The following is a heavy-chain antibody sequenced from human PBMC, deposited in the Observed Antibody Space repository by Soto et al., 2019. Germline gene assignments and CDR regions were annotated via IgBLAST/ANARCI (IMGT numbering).Heavy chain of an antibody. CDR1: GDSVSSNSAA. V-gene: IGHV6-1*01. Sequence: SQTLSLTCAISGDSVSSNSAAWNWIRQSPSRGLEWLGRTYYRSKWYNDYAVSVKSRITINPDTSKNQFSLQLNSVTPEDTAVYYCARDLSGWYLSDYYYYGMDVWGQGTTVTVSS. CDR3: ARDLSGWYLSDYYYYGMDV. J-gene: IGHJ6*02. CDR2: TYYRSKWYN. D-gene: IGHD6-19*01.